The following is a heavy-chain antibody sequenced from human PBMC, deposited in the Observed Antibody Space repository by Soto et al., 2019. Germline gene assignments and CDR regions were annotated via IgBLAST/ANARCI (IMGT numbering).Heavy chain of an antibody. V-gene: IGHV4-39*01. Sequence: XETLSLICSVSGASISSSNYYWACIRQPPGKGLEWIGSIYYIGNTYYNPSLKSRVTMSVDTSKNQFSLKVTSVTAADTAIYYCAREDRTNGYNYDYWGQGTLVTVSS. J-gene: IGHJ4*02. CDR3: AREDRTNGYNYDY. CDR1: GASISSSNYY. CDR2: IYYIGNT. D-gene: IGHD1-1*01.